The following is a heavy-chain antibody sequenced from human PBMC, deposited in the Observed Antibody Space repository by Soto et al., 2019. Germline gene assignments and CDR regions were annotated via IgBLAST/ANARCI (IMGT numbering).Heavy chain of an antibody. CDR1: GFTFSSYW. CDR3: ARAGDMDV. CDR2: INSDGSST. J-gene: IGHJ6*02. V-gene: IGHV3-74*01. Sequence: GGSLRLSCAASGFTFSSYWMHWVRQAPGKGLVCVSRINSDGSSTIYADSVKGRFAISRDNAKNTLYLQMNSLRADDTAVYYCARAGDMDVWGQGTTVTVSS.